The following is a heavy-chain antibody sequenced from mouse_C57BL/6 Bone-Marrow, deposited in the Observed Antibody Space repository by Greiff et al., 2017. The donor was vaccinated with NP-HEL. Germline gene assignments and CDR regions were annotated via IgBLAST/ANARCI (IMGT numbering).Heavy chain of an antibody. Sequence: QVQLQQPGAELVRPGTSVKLSCKASGYTFTSYWMHWVKQRPGQGLEWIGVIDPSDSYTNYHQKFKGKATLTVDTSSIPAYMQRSSLTSVDSAVYYCARSTTVDWGQGTTLTVSS. CDR2: IDPSDSYT. CDR3: ARSTTVD. D-gene: IGHD1-1*01. J-gene: IGHJ2*01. V-gene: IGHV1-59*01. CDR1: GYTFTSYW.